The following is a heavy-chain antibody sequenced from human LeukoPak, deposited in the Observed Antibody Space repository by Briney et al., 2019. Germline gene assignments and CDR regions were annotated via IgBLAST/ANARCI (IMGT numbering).Heavy chain of an antibody. V-gene: IGHV4-38-2*02. CDR2: IDHSGST. CDR3: ARHNPPLRYFDWLLNPPYFDY. J-gene: IGHJ4*02. Sequence: PSETLSLTCTVSGYSISSGYYWGWIRQPPGKGLEWTGSIDHSGSTYYNPSLKSRITISVDTSKNQFSLKLSSVTAADTAVYYCARHNPPLRYFDWLLNPPYFDYWGQGTLVTVSS. CDR1: GYSISSGYY. D-gene: IGHD3-9*01.